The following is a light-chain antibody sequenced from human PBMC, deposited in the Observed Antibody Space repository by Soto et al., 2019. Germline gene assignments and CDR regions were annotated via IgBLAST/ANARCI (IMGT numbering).Light chain of an antibody. CDR2: NAS. Sequence: EIVLTQSPATLSVSPGERATLSCRASQTVSSNLGWYQQKPGQAPSLLIYNASTRATGIPARFSGSGSGTEFTLTISSLQSEDFAVYYCQQYTSWPLTFGGGTKLDSK. V-gene: IGKV3D-15*01. CDR3: QQYTSWPLT. J-gene: IGKJ4*01. CDR1: QTVSSN.